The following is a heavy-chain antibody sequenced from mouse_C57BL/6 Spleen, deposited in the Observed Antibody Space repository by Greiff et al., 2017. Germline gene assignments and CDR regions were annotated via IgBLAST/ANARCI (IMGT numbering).Heavy chain of an antibody. D-gene: IGHD2-2*01. CDR2: ISNGGGST. J-gene: IGHJ2*01. Sequence: DVMLVESGGGLVQPGGSLKLSCAASGFTFSDYYMYWVRQTPEKRLEWVAYISNGGGSTYYPDTVKGRFTISRDNAKNTLYLQMSRLKSEDTAMYYCARRNGCWYYFDYWGQGTTLTVAS. CDR1: GFTFSDYY. CDR3: ARRNGCWYYFDY. V-gene: IGHV5-12*01.